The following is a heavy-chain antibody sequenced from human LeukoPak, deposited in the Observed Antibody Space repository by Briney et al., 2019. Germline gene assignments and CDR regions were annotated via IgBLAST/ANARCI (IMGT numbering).Heavy chain of an antibody. Sequence: SVKVSCKASGGTFSSYAISWVRQAPGQGLEWMGGIIPIFGTANYAQKFQGRVTITADKSTSTAYMELNSLRAEDTAVYYCARESGYAVGDYWGQGTLVTVSS. J-gene: IGHJ4*02. V-gene: IGHV1-69*06. CDR2: IIPIFGTA. CDR3: ARESGYAVGDY. D-gene: IGHD5-12*01. CDR1: GGTFSSYA.